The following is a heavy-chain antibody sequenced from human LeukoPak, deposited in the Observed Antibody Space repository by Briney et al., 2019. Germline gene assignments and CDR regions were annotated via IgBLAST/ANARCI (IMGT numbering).Heavy chain of an antibody. CDR2: ISYDGNSK. J-gene: IGHJ5*02. CDR3: AKDLYGSGWYNYFDP. D-gene: IGHD6-19*01. Sequence: PGGSLRLSCAVSGFTLSTYGMHWVRQAPGKGLEWVAMISYDGNSKQYADFVKGRFTISRDNSKNTLYLQMNSLRTEDTAVYHCAKDLYGSGWYNYFDPWGQGVLVTVSS. V-gene: IGHV3-30*18. CDR1: GFTLSTYG.